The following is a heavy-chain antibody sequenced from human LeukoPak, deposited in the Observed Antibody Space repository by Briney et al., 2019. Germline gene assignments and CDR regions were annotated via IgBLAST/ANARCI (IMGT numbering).Heavy chain of an antibody. V-gene: IGHV4-34*01. J-gene: IGHJ5*02. CDR2: INHSGST. Sequence: SEPLSLTCAVYGGSFSGYYWSWIRQPPGKGLEWIGEINHSGSTNYNPSLKSRVTISVDTSKNQFSLKLSSVTAADTAVYYCARAPEDCSGGSCFDPWGQGTLVTVSS. D-gene: IGHD2-15*01. CDR3: ARAPEDCSGGSCFDP. CDR1: GGSFSGYY.